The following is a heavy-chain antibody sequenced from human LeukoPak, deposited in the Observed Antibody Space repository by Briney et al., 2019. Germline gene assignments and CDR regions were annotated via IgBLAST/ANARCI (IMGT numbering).Heavy chain of an antibody. Sequence: ASVKVSCKASGGTFSSYAISWVRQAPGQGLEWMGGIIPIFGTANYAQKFQGRVTITADESTSTAYMELSSLRPEDTAVYYCARDSYTMIVAKNEYGMDVWGQGTTVTVSS. V-gene: IGHV1-69*13. J-gene: IGHJ6*02. CDR2: IIPIFGTA. D-gene: IGHD3-22*01. CDR3: ARDSYTMIVAKNEYGMDV. CDR1: GGTFSSYA.